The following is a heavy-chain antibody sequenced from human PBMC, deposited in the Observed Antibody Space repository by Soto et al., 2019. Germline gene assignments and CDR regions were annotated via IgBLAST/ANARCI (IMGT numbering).Heavy chain of an antibody. CDR1: GGSISSGGYY. CDR3: ARVAGEWRVTIFGVVTTPYYYYGMDV. V-gene: IGHV4-31*03. J-gene: IGHJ6*02. D-gene: IGHD3-3*01. Sequence: SETLSLTCTVSGGSISSGGYYWSWIRQHPGKGLEWIGYIYYSGSTYYNPSLKSRVTISVDTSKNQFSLKLSSVTAADTAVYYCARVAGEWRVTIFGVVTTPYYYYGMDVWGQGTTVTVSS. CDR2: IYYSGST.